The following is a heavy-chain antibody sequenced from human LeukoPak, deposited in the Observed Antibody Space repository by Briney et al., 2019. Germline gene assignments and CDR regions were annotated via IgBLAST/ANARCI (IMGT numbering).Heavy chain of an antibody. Sequence: SETLSLTCTVSDGSISSGGYYWSWMRQHPGKGLEWIGYTYYSGSTYYNPSLKSRVTISVDTSKNQFSLKLSSVTAADTAVYYCARSLQLWPYYFDYWGQGTLVTVSS. J-gene: IGHJ4*02. CDR2: TYYSGST. CDR1: DGSISSGGYY. D-gene: IGHD5-18*01. V-gene: IGHV4-31*03. CDR3: ARSLQLWPYYFDY.